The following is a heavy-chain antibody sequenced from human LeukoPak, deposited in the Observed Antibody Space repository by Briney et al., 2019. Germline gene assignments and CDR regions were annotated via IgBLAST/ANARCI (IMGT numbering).Heavy chain of an antibody. CDR2: IYYSGST. CDR1: GGSISSYY. D-gene: IGHD4-17*01. Sequence: PSETLSLTCTVSGGSISSYYWSWLRQPPGKGLEWLGYIYYSGSTNYNPSLKSRVTISVDTSKNQFSLKLSSVTAADTAVYYCAREGLRYYYYGMDVWGQGTTVTVSS. CDR3: AREGLRYYYYGMDV. V-gene: IGHV4-59*01. J-gene: IGHJ6*02.